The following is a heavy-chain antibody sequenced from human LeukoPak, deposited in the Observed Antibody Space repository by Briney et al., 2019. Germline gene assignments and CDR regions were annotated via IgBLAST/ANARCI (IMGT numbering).Heavy chain of an antibody. CDR1: GFTFSDYY. D-gene: IGHD3-3*01. V-gene: IGHV3-11*01. CDR2: ITSRGSFT. J-gene: IGHJ4*02. Sequence: PGGSLRLSCAASGFTFSDYYMSWIRQAPGKGLEWVSYITSRGSFTYFGDSVKGRFTISRDNAKNSLYLQMNRLRAEDTAVYYWARGDFWSDYYRYFEYWGQGTLVTVSS. CDR3: ARGDFWSDYYRYFEY.